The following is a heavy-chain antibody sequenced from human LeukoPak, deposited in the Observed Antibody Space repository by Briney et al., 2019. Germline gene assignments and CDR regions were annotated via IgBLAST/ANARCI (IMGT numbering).Heavy chain of an antibody. J-gene: IGHJ5*02. D-gene: IGHD2-15*01. V-gene: IGHV3-30*03. CDR2: ISYDGSNK. Sequence: PGGSLRLSCAASVITFSSYGMTWVRQAPGKGLEWVAVISYDGSNKYYADSVKGRFTISRDNSKNTLYLQMNSLRAEDTAVYYCARVRPPRLVGNWFDPWGQGTLVTVSS. CDR3: ARVRPPRLVGNWFDP. CDR1: VITFSSYG.